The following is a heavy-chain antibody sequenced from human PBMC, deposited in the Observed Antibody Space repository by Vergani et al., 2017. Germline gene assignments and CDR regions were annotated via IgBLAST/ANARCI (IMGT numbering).Heavy chain of an antibody. Sequence: QVQLVESGGGVVQPGRSLRLSCAASGFTFSSYGMHWVRQAPGKGLEWVAVIWYDGSNKYYADSVKGRFTISRDNSKNTLYLQMNSLRAEDTAVYYCAKELGRGSTAYLLDYWGQGTLVTVSS. D-gene: IGHD3-10*01. CDR1: GFTFSSYG. CDR2: IWYDGSNK. V-gene: IGHV3-33*06. J-gene: IGHJ4*02. CDR3: AKELGRGSTAYLLDY.